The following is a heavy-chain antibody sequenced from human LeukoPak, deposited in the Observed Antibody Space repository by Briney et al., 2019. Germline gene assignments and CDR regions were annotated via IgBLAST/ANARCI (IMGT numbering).Heavy chain of an antibody. CDR3: AREWNTAMAQGAFDI. V-gene: IGHV1-46*01. J-gene: IGHJ3*02. CDR1: GYTFTSYY. CDR2: INPSGGST. Sequence: ASVKVSCKASGYTFTSYYMHWVRQAPGQGLEWMGIINPSGGSTSYAQKFQGRVTMTRDTSTSTVYMELSSLRSEDTAVYYCAREWNTAMAQGAFDIWGQGTMVTVSS. D-gene: IGHD5-18*01.